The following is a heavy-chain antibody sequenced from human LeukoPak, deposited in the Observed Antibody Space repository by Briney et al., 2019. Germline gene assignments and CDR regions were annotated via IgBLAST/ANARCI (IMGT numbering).Heavy chain of an antibody. CDR2: LYSGGTS. V-gene: IGHV3-66*01. CDR3: ARESSLNDYFYYGMDV. Sequence: GGSLRLSCAASGLTVSSAYMTWVRQAPGKGLEWVSILYSGGTSYYADSVEGRFTISRDDSNNTLYLQLNNLRAEDTAVYYCARESSLNDYFYYGMDVWGQGTTVTVSS. J-gene: IGHJ6*02. CDR1: GLTVSSAY.